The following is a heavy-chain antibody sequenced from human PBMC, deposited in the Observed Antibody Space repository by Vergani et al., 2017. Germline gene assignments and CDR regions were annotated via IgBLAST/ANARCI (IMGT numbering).Heavy chain of an antibody. CDR2: INPNSGGT. D-gene: IGHD3-22*01. V-gene: IGHV1-2*02. CDR3: ARVRYYYDSSGYYFDY. J-gene: IGHJ4*02. CDR1: GYTFTSYG. Sequence: QVQLVQSGAEVKKPGASVKVSCKASGYTFTSYGISWVRQAPGQGLEWMGWINPNSGGTNYAQKFQGRVTMTRDTSISTAYMELSRLRSDDTAVYYCARVRYYYDSSGYYFDYWGQGTLVTVSS.